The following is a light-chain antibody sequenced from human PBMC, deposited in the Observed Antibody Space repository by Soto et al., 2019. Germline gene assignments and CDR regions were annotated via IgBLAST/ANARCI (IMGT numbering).Light chain of an antibody. CDR2: AAS. CDR3: QQYGTSPPYT. J-gene: IGKJ2*01. CDR1: QGLSSY. Sequence: DIQLTQSPSFLSASVGDRVTITCRASQGLSSYLAWYQQKPGKAPKLLIYAASTLQSGVPSRFSGSGSGTDFTLTISRLEPEDFAVYCCQQYGTSPPYTFGQGTKVDI. V-gene: IGKV1-9*01.